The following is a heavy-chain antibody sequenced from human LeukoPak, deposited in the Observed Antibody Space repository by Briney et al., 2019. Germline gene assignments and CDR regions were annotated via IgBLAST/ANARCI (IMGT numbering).Heavy chain of an antibody. V-gene: IGHV4-39*01. Sequence: SETLSLTCTVSGGSISNSHYYWGWICQPPGKGLEWIGSIYYSGSTYYSPSLKSRLTISVDTSKNQFSLKLSSVTAADTAVYYCANLQHWGQGTLVTVSS. CDR1: GGSISNSHYY. J-gene: IGHJ1*01. D-gene: IGHD1-14*01. CDR2: IYYSGST. CDR3: ANLQH.